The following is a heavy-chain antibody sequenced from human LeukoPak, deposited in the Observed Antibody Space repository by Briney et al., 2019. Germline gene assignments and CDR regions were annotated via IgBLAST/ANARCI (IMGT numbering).Heavy chain of an antibody. CDR1: GFTFSSYW. CDR2: IKQDGGEK. V-gene: IGHV3-7*01. Sequence: GGSLRLSCAASGFTFSSYWMSWVRQAPGKGLEWVANIKQDGGEKYYVGSVKGRFAVSRDNAKNSLYLQMNSLRAEDTAVYYCAREWNYYGSGIMDVWGKGTTVTVSS. D-gene: IGHD3-10*01. J-gene: IGHJ6*04. CDR3: AREWNYYGSGIMDV.